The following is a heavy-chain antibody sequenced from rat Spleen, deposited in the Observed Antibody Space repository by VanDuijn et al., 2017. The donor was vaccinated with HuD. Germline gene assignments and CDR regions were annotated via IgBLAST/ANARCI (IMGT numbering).Heavy chain of an antibody. CDR2: ISHVGNTT. CDR3: TTMSNWFVY. V-gene: IGHV5-7*01. Sequence: EVQLVESGGGLVQPGRSMKLSCAASGFTFNKYDMAWVRQAPKKGLEWVATISHVGNTTNYRYSVKGRFTISRDNAKSTLYLQMDSLRSEDKATYYCTTMSNWFVYWGQGTLVTVSS. CDR1: GFTFNKYD. J-gene: IGHJ3*01.